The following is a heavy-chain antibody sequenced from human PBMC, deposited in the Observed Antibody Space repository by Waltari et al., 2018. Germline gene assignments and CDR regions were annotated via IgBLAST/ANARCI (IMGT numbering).Heavy chain of an antibody. CDR3: AKYRWLGY. V-gene: IGHV3-7*03. CDR1: EFTFSTYW. J-gene: IGHJ4*02. Sequence: EVQLVESGGGLVQPGGSLRLSCAVSEFTFSTYWMTWVRQASGRGLEWVANINYDGSEKNYVDSVKGRFTISRDNARNSLYLQMNSLRAEDTAEYYCAKYRWLGYWGQGTLVTVSS. D-gene: IGHD3-10*01. CDR2: INYDGSEK.